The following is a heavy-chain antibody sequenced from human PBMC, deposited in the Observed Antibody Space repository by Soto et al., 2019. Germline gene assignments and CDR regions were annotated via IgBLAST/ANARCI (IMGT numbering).Heavy chain of an antibody. CDR1: GFTFSSYA. V-gene: IGHV3-30-3*01. CDR3: AREIAVAGTFDY. D-gene: IGHD6-19*01. J-gene: IGHJ4*02. Sequence: GGSLRLSCAASGFTFSSYAMHWVRQAPGKGLEWVAAISYDGSNKYYADSVKGRFTISRDNSKNTLYLQMNSLRAEDTAVYYCAREIAVAGTFDYWGQGTLVTVSS. CDR2: ISYDGSNK.